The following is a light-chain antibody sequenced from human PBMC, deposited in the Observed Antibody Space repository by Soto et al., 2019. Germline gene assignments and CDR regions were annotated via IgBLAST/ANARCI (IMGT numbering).Light chain of an antibody. Sequence: EIVRTQSPATLSVSPGERATLSCRASQSVRRNLAWYQQKPGQAPRLXIYGASTRETGIPAMFSGSGAGTEFTLTISSLQSEDFAVSYCQQYNNWTQTFGQGTKVDI. J-gene: IGKJ1*01. CDR3: QQYNNWTQT. CDR2: GAS. V-gene: IGKV3-15*01. CDR1: QSVRRN.